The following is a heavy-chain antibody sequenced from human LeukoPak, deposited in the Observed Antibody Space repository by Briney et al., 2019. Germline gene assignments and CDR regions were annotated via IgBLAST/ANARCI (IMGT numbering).Heavy chain of an antibody. V-gene: IGHV3-33*06. Sequence: PGGSLRLSCVASGFTFRSYGMHWVRQAPGKGLEWLSLLWYDGSNEYYADSVKGRFTISRDNSKNTLYLQMNSLRAKDTAVYYCAKGMTTGPRSVYHYMDVWAKGPRSPSP. CDR2: LWYDGSNE. J-gene: IGHJ6*03. CDR1: GFTFRSYG. D-gene: IGHD4-17*01. CDR3: AKGMTTGPRSVYHYMDV.